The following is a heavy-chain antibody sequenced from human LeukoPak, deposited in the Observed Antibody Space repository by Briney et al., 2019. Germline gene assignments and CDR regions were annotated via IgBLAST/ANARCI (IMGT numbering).Heavy chain of an antibody. J-gene: IGHJ6*03. Sequence: KSSESLSLTCNVSGGSISGYHWSWIRQPPGKGLEWLGYIYYSGSSNYNPSLKSRVTMSADTSKNQFSLKLSSVTAADTAVYYCARVPRSYYYYYMDVWGKGTTVTVSS. CDR1: GGSISGYH. CDR3: ARVPRSYYYYYMDV. CDR2: IYYSGSS. V-gene: IGHV4-59*01.